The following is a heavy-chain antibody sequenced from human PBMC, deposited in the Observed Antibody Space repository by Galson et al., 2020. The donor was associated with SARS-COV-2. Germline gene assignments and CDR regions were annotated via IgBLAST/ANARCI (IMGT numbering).Heavy chain of an antibody. D-gene: IGHD7-27*01. J-gene: IGHJ2*01. Sequence: ASVKVSCQGYGYAFTRYRIGWVRQMPGKGLAWMGIIYPGDSETRYSPSFEGQVTMSADKSISTAYLHGSSLTASDTAMYYCARRGGPANWGTPYPPDWYFDRGGRGTLVPVSS. V-gene: IGHV5-51*01. CDR3: ARRGGPANWGTPYPPDWYFDR. CDR1: GYAFTRYR. CDR2: IYPGDSET.